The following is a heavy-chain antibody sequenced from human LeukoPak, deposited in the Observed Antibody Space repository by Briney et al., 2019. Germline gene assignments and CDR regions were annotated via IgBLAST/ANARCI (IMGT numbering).Heavy chain of an antibody. D-gene: IGHD6-19*01. CDR3: VGSSGWPAY. CDR2: LYTAGDT. V-gene: IGHV3-53*01. Sequence: LPGGSLRLSCAASGFIVSSKYMTWVRQAPGKGLEWVSSLYTAGDTYYADSVKGRFTISRDSAKNTLYLQMNSLRVEDTAVYYCVGSSGWPAYWGQGTLVTVSS. CDR1: GFIVSSKY. J-gene: IGHJ4*02.